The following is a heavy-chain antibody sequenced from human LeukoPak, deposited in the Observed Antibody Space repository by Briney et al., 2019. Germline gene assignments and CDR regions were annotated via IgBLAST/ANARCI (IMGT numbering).Heavy chain of an antibody. Sequence: GGSLRLSCAVSGITLSDYGMSWVRQAPGKGLEWVAGISDSGGSTNYADSVKGRFTISRDNPKNTLYLQMNSLRAEDTAVYFCAKRGVVIRVILVGFHKEAYYFDSWGQGALVTVSS. D-gene: IGHD3-22*01. V-gene: IGHV3-23*01. CDR3: AKRGVVIRVILVGFHKEAYYFDS. J-gene: IGHJ4*02. CDR1: GITLSDYG. CDR2: ISDSGGST.